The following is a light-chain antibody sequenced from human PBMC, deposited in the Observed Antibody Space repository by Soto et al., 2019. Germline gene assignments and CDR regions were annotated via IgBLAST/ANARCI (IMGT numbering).Light chain of an antibody. J-gene: IGKJ5*01. V-gene: IGKV2-28*01. Sequence: DIVMTQSRLSLPVTPGAPASISCRSSQSLLHSNGYNYLDXXLQKAGQCPQLLIYLGSNRASGVPDRLSASGSGKNYTLKISRVEGEDVGVYYCMQALQTSITSGQGTDCRV. CDR2: LGS. CDR3: MQALQTSIT. CDR1: QSLLHSNGYNY.